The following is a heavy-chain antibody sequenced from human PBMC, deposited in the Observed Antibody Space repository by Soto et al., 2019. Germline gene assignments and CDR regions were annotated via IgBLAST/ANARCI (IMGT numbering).Heavy chain of an antibody. Sequence: QVQLVESGGGVVQPGSSLRLSCAAYGFTFSSYAMHWVRQAPGKGLEWVAVISYDGSNKYYADSVKGRFTISRDNSKNTLYLQMNSLRAEDTAVYYCAREFNYYDIEGLFDYWGQGTLVTVSS. CDR2: ISYDGSNK. D-gene: IGHD3-22*01. CDR3: AREFNYYDIEGLFDY. J-gene: IGHJ4*02. CDR1: GFTFSSYA. V-gene: IGHV3-30-3*01.